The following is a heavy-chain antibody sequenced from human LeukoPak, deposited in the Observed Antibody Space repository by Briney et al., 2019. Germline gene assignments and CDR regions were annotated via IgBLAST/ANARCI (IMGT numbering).Heavy chain of an antibody. V-gene: IGHV4-39*01. J-gene: IGHJ5*02. Sequence: SETLSLTCSVSGGSISGSYWGWIRLPPGEGPEWIATIHYSGRTYYKPSLKSRVTISADTSKNQFILKLSFVTASDTAVYYCVRHDCIDSNYNINWFGPWGRGILVTVSS. CDR3: VRHDCIDSNYNINWFGP. CDR1: GGSISGSY. CDR2: IHYSGRT. D-gene: IGHD3-9*01.